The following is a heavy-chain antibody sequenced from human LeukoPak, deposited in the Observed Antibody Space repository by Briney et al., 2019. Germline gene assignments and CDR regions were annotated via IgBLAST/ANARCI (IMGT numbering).Heavy chain of an antibody. CDR3: ARRVWGSYRYTDFDY. D-gene: IGHD3-16*02. V-gene: IGHV4-34*01. Sequence: SEALSLTCAVYGGSFSGYYWSWIRQPPGKGLEWIGEINHSGSTNYNPSLKSRVTLSVDTSKNQFSLKLSSVNAADTAVFYCARRVWGSYRYTDFDYWGQGTLVTVSS. J-gene: IGHJ4*02. CDR2: INHSGST. CDR1: GGSFSGYY.